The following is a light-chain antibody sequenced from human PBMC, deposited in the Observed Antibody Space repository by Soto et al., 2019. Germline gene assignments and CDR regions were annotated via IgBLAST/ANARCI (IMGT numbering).Light chain of an antibody. J-gene: IGLJ1*01. CDR1: SSDVGGYNY. CDR2: DVS. V-gene: IGLV2-14*01. CDR3: NSYTTSNTRQIV. Sequence: QSVLTEPASVSGSRAQSITISCTGPSSDVGGYNYVSWYQQHPGKAPKFMIYDVSNRPSGVSTRFSGSKSGNTASLTISGLQAEDEADYYCNSYTTSNTRQIVFGTGTKVTVL.